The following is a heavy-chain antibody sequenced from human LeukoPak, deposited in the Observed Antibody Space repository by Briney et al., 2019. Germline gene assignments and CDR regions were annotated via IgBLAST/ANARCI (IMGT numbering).Heavy chain of an antibody. J-gene: IGHJ4*02. CDR3: ARVEVPLFDY. Sequence: GGSLRLSCAASGFTFSNYNMNWVRQAPGKGLEWVAYISSSSIRTTYYADSVKGQFTISRDNAKNSLYLQMNSLRAEDTAVYYCARVEVPLFDYWGQGTLVTVSS. V-gene: IGHV3-48*04. CDR2: ISSSSIRTT. D-gene: IGHD3-10*01. CDR1: GFTFSNYN.